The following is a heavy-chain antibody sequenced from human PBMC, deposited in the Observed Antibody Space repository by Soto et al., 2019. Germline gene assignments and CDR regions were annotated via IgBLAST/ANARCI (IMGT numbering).Heavy chain of an antibody. CDR2: ISYDGSNK. V-gene: IGHV3-30*18. CDR1: GFTFSSYG. Sequence: PGGSLRLSCAASGFTFSSYGMHWVRQAPGKGLEWVAVISYDGSNKYYADSVKGRFTISRDNSKNTLYLQMNSLRAEDTAVYYCAKDFGLAVGYGMDVWGQGTTVTVSS. CDR3: AKDFGLAVGYGMDV. D-gene: IGHD2-15*01. J-gene: IGHJ6*02.